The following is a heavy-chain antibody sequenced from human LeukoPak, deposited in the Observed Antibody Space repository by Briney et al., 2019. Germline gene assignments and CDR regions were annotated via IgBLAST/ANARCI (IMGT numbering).Heavy chain of an antibody. Sequence: SVKVSCKASGGTFSTYPFHWVRQAPGQGPEWMGRITPSFTTATYAQKFQGRVTITADTSTSTVYLELSSLTSEDTAVYYCARGREIYYMSFGALDIWGQGTMVTISS. J-gene: IGHJ3*02. CDR2: ITPSFTTA. CDR1: GGTFSTYP. D-gene: IGHD3-22*01. V-gene: IGHV1-69*06. CDR3: ARGREIYYMSFGALDI.